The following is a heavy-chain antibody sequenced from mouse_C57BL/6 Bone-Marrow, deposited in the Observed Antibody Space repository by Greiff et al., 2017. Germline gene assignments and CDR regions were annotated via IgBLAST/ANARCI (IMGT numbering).Heavy chain of an antibody. Sequence: QVQLKQSGAELARPGASVKLSCKASGYTFTSYGISWVKQRTGQGLEWIGEIYPRSGNTYYNEKFKGKATLTADKSSSTAYMELRSLTSEDSAVYFCARWGGSSPYAMDYWGQGTSVTVSS. V-gene: IGHV1-81*01. CDR2: IYPRSGNT. CDR3: ARWGGSSPYAMDY. D-gene: IGHD1-1*01. CDR1: GYTFTSYG. J-gene: IGHJ4*01.